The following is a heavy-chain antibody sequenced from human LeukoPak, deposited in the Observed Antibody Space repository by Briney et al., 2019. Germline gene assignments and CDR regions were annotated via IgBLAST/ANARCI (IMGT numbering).Heavy chain of an antibody. J-gene: IGHJ4*02. CDR2: IYSGGCT. D-gene: IGHD3-3*01. V-gene: IGHV3-53*01. Sequence: GGSLRLPCAASGFTVSSNYMSGVRQAPGKGREWVSVIYSGGCTYYADSVKGRFTISSDNSKNTLYLQMNRLRAEDTAVYYCARVSGYYDFWSGYSFDYWGQGTLVTVSS. CDR1: GFTVSSNY. CDR3: ARVSGYYDFWSGYSFDY.